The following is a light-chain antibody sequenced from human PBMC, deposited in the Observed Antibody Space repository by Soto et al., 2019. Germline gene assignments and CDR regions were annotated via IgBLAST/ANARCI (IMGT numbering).Light chain of an antibody. J-gene: IGKJ2*01. CDR2: DAS. CDR1: QSVSGC. Sequence: DIVLTQPPATLSLSPGERATLSFGSSQSVSGCFAWYQQKPGQAPRLLFYDASNRATGRPAWFSGSGSATEFTLTISSREPEDFAVYYCRQRSSRPSYTFGQGTKLEIK. CDR3: RQRSSRPSYT. V-gene: IGKV3-11*01.